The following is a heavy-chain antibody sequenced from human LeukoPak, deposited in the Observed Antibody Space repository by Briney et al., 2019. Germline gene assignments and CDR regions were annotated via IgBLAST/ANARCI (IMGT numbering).Heavy chain of an antibody. D-gene: IGHD4-23*01. CDR3: ARLRWEQTGCSSDY. V-gene: IGHV3-21*06. CDR2: ISTSSSYI. J-gene: IGHJ4*02. Sequence: GGSLRLSCAASGFTFNKYSMNWVRQAPGKGLEWVSSISTSSSYIYYADSVKGRFTISRDNAKNSLYLQMNSLRAEDTAVFYCARLRWEQTGCSSDYWGQGTLVTVSS. CDR1: GFTFNKYS.